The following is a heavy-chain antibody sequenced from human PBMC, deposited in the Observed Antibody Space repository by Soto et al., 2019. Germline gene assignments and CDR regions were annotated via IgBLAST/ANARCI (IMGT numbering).Heavy chain of an antibody. CDR3: ARYFRGSGRYFFDY. Sequence: GGSLRLSCVASGFTFITSFMGWVRQAPGKGLEWVANINQDGGGTYYVDSVEGRFTISRDNAKDSLYLQMNSLRGEDTAVYYCARYFRGSGRYFFDYWGQGTLVTSPQ. J-gene: IGHJ4*02. CDR2: INQDGGGT. CDR1: GFTFITSF. D-gene: IGHD6-19*01. V-gene: IGHV3-7*03.